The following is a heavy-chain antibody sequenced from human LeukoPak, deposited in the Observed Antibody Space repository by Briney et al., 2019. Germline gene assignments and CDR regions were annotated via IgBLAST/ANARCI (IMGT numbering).Heavy chain of an antibody. D-gene: IGHD1-1*01. CDR1: GGSISSSPYY. V-gene: IGHV4-39*07. CDR3: ARDRSDNWGLFDY. J-gene: IGHJ4*02. CDR2: IYYSGNT. Sequence: PSETLSLTCAVSGGSISSSPYYWGWIRQPPGKGLEWIGSIYYSGNTYHNPSLKSRVSISVDTSKNQFSLKLSPLTAADTAVYYCARDRSDNWGLFDYWGQGTLVTVSS.